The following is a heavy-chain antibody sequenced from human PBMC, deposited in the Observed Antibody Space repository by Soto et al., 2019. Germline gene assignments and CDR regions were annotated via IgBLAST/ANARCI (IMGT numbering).Heavy chain of an antibody. CDR3: ARSPTLHSSLGYCSSTSCYYYFDF. J-gene: IGHJ4*02. V-gene: IGHV1-69*02. Sequence: GASVKVSCKASGGTFSSYTISWVRQAPGQGLEWMGRIIPILGIANYAQKFQGRVTITADKSTSTAYMELSSLRSEDTAVYYCARSPTLHSSLGYCSSTSCYYYFDFWGQGTLVTVSS. D-gene: IGHD2-2*01. CDR2: IIPILGIA. CDR1: GGTFSSYT.